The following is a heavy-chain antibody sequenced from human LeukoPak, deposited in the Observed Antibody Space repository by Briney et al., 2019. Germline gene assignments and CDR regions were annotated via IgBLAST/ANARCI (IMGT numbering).Heavy chain of an antibody. J-gene: IGHJ5*02. V-gene: IGHV3-23*01. D-gene: IGHD5-18*01. CDR3: VKEGEGYSYNPKTGPPT. CDR1: GFTFSSYA. Sequence: GGSLRLSCAASGFTFSSYAMSWVRQAPGKGPEWVSGISGDGVKTFYADSVKGRFTISRDNSKETVYLQLNSLRDGDTAVYYCVKEGEGYSYNPKTGPPTWGQGNLVTVSS. CDR2: ISGDGVKT.